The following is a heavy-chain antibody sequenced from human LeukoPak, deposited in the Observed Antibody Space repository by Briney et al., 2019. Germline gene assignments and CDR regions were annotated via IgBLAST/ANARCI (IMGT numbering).Heavy chain of an antibody. J-gene: IGHJ4*02. V-gene: IGHV3-23*01. Sequence: GGSLRLSCAASGFTFSSYAMSWVRQAPGKGLEWVSVISASGASTYYADSVKGRITISRDTSKNTLYLQMNSLRAEDTAVYYCAKNGAYTSSSIDYWGQGTLVTVSS. CDR3: AKNGAYTSSSIDY. D-gene: IGHD6-6*01. CDR2: ISASGAST. CDR1: GFTFSSYA.